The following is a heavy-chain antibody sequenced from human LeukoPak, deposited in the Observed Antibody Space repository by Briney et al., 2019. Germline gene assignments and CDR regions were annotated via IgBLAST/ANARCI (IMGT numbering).Heavy chain of an antibody. D-gene: IGHD6-13*01. CDR3: ARVKSAAGYYYYMDV. CDR2: ISAYNGNT. J-gene: IGHJ6*03. CDR1: GYTFTSYG. V-gene: IGHV1-18*01. Sequence: ASVKVSCKASGYTFTSYGISWVRQAPGQGLEWMGWISAYNGNTNYAQKLQGRVTMTTDTSTSTAYMELRSLRSDDTAVYYCARVKSAAGYYYYMDVWGKGTTVTVSS.